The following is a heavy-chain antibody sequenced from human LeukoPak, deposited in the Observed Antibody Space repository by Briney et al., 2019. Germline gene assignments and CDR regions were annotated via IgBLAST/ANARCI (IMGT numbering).Heavy chain of an antibody. CDR1: GDSISSGGHY. V-gene: IGHV4-31*11. CDR3: ARSPGIWNEYGRLEY. Sequence: SETLSLTCAVSGDSISSGGHYWNWIRQRPGNGLECIGYIFHTGTTHYNPSLKSRVTISVDTSKSHFSLKLSSVTAADTAVYYCARSPGIWNEYGRLEYWGQGALVTVSS. J-gene: IGHJ4*02. D-gene: IGHD1-1*01. CDR2: IFHTGTT.